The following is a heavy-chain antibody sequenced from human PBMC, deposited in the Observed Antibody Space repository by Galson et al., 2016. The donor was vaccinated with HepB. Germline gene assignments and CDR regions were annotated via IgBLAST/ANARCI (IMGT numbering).Heavy chain of an antibody. V-gene: IGHV6-1*01. D-gene: IGHD1-1*01. Sequence: CAISGDSVSGNSVAWMWIRQSPSRGLEWLGRTFYRSQWHYNYAESVKSRITNNPDTSKNQFSLQLSSVTPEDTAVYYCVRAVPNWNYGMDVWGQGTAVTVSS. J-gene: IGHJ6*02. CDR1: GDSVSGNSVA. CDR3: VRAVPNWNYGMDV. CDR2: TFYRSQWHY.